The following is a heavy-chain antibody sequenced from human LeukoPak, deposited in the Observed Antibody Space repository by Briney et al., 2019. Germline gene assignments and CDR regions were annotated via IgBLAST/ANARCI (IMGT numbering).Heavy chain of an antibody. J-gene: IGHJ6*02. Sequence: PGGSLRLSCAASGFTFSDYAMNRVRQAPGRGLEWVSSISPSSHAIFDADSVKGRFTIFRDNAKNSLFLQMNSLRAEDTAVYYCAKDVWTTVTTGSYYFYYGMDVWGQGTTVTVSS. CDR1: GFTFSDYA. CDR3: AKDVWTTVTTGSYYFYYGMDV. D-gene: IGHD4-17*01. CDR2: ISPSSHAI. V-gene: IGHV3-21*01.